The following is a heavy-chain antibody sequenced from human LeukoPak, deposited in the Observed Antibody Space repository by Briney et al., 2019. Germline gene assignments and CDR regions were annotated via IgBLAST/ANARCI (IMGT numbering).Heavy chain of an antibody. CDR2: ISAGGRT. Sequence: SETLSLTCAISGASIANGSYHWDWIRQPAGSRPEYIGRISAGGRTNYNPSLKSRLTISMDTSKNHVSLRLSSVTAADTAVYYCTRGGHDYGGSFDTWGQGILVTVSS. D-gene: IGHD4-23*01. J-gene: IGHJ5*02. CDR3: TRGGHDYGGSFDT. V-gene: IGHV4-61*02. CDR1: GASIANGSYH.